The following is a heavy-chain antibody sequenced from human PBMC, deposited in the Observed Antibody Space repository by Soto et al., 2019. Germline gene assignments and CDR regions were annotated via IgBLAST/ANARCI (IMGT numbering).Heavy chain of an antibody. J-gene: IGHJ4*02. V-gene: IGHV4-31*03. CDR2: IYYNGST. D-gene: IGHD6-13*01. CDR3: ARYRISGSWSRFDY. CDR1: GLTISSASYY. Sequence: QVLLQESGPGLMKPSQTLSLTCTVSGLTISSASYYWSWIRQHPGKGLEWVGNIYYNGSTYYSPSLKSRVTLWVDTSNNQFSLRLASVTAAATAVYYCARYRISGSWSRFDYWGQGTLVTVSS.